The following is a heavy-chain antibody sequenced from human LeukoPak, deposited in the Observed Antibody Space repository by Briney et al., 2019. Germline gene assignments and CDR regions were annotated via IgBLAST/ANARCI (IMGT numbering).Heavy chain of an antibody. CDR2: IYYSGST. J-gene: IGHJ4*02. D-gene: IGHD3-10*01. Sequence: NPSETLSLTCTVSGGSISSGDYYWSWIRQPPGKGLEWIGYIYYSGSTYYNPSLKSRVTISVDTSKNQFSLKLSSVTAADTAVYYCARDYHGSGSLTTFDYWGQGTLVTVSS. V-gene: IGHV4-30-4*01. CDR3: ARDYHGSGSLTTFDY. CDR1: GGSISSGDYY.